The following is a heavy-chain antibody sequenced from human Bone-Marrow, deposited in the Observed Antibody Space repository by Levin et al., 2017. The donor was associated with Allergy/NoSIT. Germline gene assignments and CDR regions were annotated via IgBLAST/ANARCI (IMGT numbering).Heavy chain of an antibody. CDR3: ARGVAAGVDF. D-gene: IGHD5-12*01. CDR1: GYTFTSLD. CDR2: MSPNNGNT. Sequence: ASVKVSCKASGYTFTSLDINWVRQTTGQGLEWLGWMSPNNGNTGYSQKFQGRVTMTRDTSISTAYMELTSLTSEDTAVYFCARGVAAGVDFWGQGTLVTVSS. V-gene: IGHV1-8*01. J-gene: IGHJ4*02.